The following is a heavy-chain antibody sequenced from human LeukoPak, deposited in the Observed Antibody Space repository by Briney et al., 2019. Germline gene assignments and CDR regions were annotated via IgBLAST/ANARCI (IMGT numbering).Heavy chain of an antibody. D-gene: IGHD2-15*01. J-gene: IGHJ4*02. CDR1: GFTFSSYG. V-gene: IGHV3-30*18. Sequence: PGGSLRLSCAASGFTFSSYGMHWVRQAPGKGLEWVAVISYDGSNKYYADSVKGRFTISRDNSKNTLYLQMNSLRAEDTAVYYCAKGILGYCSGGSCYSGDYWGQGTLVTVSS. CDR2: ISYDGSNK. CDR3: AKGILGYCSGGSCYSGDY.